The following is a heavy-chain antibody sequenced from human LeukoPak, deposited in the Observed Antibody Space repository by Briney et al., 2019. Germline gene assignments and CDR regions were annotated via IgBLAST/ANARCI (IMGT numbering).Heavy chain of an antibody. J-gene: IGHJ5*02. D-gene: IGHD3-10*01. CDR2: IKQDGSEK. V-gene: IGHV3-7*01. CDR3: AREGSGSKNIDWFDP. CDR1: GFTFSSYW. Sequence: GGSLRLSCAASGFTFSSYWMSWVRQAPGKGLEWVANIKQDGSEKYYVDSVKGRFTISRDNAKNSLYLQMNSLRAEDTAVYYCAREGSGSKNIDWFDPWGQGTLVTVSS.